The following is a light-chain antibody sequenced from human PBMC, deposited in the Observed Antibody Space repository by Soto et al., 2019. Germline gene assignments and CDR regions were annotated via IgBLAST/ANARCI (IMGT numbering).Light chain of an antibody. Sequence: DIQMTQSPSTLSGSVGDRVTITCRASQTISSWLAWYQQKPGKAPKLLIYKASTLNSGVPSRFSGSGSGTEFTLTISSLQPDDFATYYYQHYNSYAEAFGQGTKVERK. CDR1: QTISSW. J-gene: IGKJ1*01. CDR2: KAS. CDR3: QHYNSYAEA. V-gene: IGKV1-5*03.